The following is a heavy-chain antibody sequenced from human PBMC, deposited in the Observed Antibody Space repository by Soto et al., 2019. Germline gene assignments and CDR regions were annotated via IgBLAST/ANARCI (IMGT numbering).Heavy chain of an antibody. D-gene: IGHD3-10*01. CDR3: ARLHYYGSGSYGGYYYGMDV. CDR1: GYTFTSYG. J-gene: IGHJ6*02. Sequence: QVQLVQSGAEVKKPGASVKVSCKASGYTFTSYGICWVRQAPGQGLEWMGWISGYNGNTNYAQKLQGRVTMTTDTSTSTAYMELRSLRSDDTAVYYCARLHYYGSGSYGGYYYGMDVWGQGTTVTVSS. CDR2: ISGYNGNT. V-gene: IGHV1-18*01.